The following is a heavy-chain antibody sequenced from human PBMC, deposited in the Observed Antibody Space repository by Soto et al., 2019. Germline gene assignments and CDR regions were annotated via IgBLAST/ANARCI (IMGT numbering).Heavy chain of an antibody. CDR2: INTYNGNI. D-gene: IGHD3-16*01. CDR3: ARERGKYTYFDY. Sequence: QVPLVQSGAEVKKPGASVKVSCKVSGYTFANYGISWARQAPGQGLEWMGWINTYNGNINYAQKLQGRVTMTTDTSTSTAYMELRSLRSDDTALYYCARERGKYTYFDYRGQGTLVTVSS. CDR1: GYTFANYG. V-gene: IGHV1-18*01. J-gene: IGHJ4*02.